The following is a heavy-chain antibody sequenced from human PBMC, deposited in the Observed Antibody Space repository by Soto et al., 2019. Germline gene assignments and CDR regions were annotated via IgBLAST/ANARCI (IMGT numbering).Heavy chain of an antibody. CDR3: ARDLTVLLWFGELNPGGGMDV. CDR2: ISSSGSTI. J-gene: IGHJ6*02. V-gene: IGHV3-48*03. Sequence: GGSLRLSCAASGFTFSSYEMNWVRQAPGKGLEWVSYISSSGSTIYYADSVKGRFTISRDNAKNSLYLQMNSLRAEDTAVYYCARDLTVLLWFGELNPGGGMDVWGQGTTVTVSS. D-gene: IGHD3-10*01. CDR1: GFTFSSYE.